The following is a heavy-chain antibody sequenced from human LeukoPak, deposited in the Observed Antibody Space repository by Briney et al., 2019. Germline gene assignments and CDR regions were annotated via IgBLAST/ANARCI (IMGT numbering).Heavy chain of an antibody. J-gene: IGHJ5*02. CDR2: ISSSSSTI. V-gene: IGHV3-48*01. CDR1: GFTFSSYS. Sequence: GGSLRLSCAASGFTFSSYSMNWVRQAPGKGLEWVSYISSSSSTIYYADSVKGRFTISRDNDKNSLYLQMNSLRAEDTAVYYCARSIPTSPVGAMASWGQGTLVTVSS. CDR3: ARSIPTSPVGAMAS. D-gene: IGHD1-26*01.